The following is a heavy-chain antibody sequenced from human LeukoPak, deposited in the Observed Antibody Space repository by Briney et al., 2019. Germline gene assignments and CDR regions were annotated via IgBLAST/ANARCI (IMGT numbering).Heavy chain of an antibody. CDR2: IYSGGST. CDR3: ARGVGGYSYGTDY. CDR1: GFTVISNY. Sequence: GGAMRLSCAASGFTVISNYMSWVRQAPGKVLEWVSVIYSGGSTYYADSVKGRFTISRDNSKNTLCLQMNSLRAEDKAVYYCARGVGGYSYGTDYWGQGTLMSVYS. D-gene: IGHD5-18*01. J-gene: IGHJ4*02. V-gene: IGHV3-53*01.